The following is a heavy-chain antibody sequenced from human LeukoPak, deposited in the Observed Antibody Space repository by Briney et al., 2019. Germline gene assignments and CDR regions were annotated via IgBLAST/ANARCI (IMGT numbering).Heavy chain of an antibody. V-gene: IGHV4-34*01. Sequence: PSETLSLTCAVYGESFTIYYWSWIRQPPGMGLEWIGEINHSGSTNYNPSLKSRVTISVDTSKNQFSLKLSSVTAADTAVYHCATRDVWGKGTTVTVSS. CDR1: GESFTIYY. J-gene: IGHJ6*04. CDR3: ATRDV. CDR2: INHSGST.